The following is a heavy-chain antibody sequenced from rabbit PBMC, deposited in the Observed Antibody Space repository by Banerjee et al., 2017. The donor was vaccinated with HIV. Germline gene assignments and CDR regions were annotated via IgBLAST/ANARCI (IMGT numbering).Heavy chain of an antibody. CDR1: GFSFSNA. CDR3: AREAPGGDFNL. Sequence: QSLEESGGDLVKPGASLTLTCTASGFSFSNAMYWVRQAPGKGLEWIACINSNTGNTVYATWAKGRFTISRTSSTTVALQMTSLTAADTATYFCAREAPGGDFNLWGQGTLVTVS. CDR2: INSNTGNT. J-gene: IGHJ4*01. V-gene: IGHV1S40*01.